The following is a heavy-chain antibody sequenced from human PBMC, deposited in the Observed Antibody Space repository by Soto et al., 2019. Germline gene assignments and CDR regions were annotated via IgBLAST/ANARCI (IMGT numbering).Heavy chain of an antibody. CDR2: IYYSGST. CDR1: GGSISSYY. V-gene: IGHV4-59*01. CDR3: ARETTVTTNWFLP. J-gene: IGHJ5*02. Sequence: QVQLQESGPGLVKPSETLSLTCTVSGGSISSYYWSWIRQPPGKGLEWIGYIYYSGSTNYNPSLKSRVSISVDTSKNQFSLKLSSVTAADTAVYYCARETTVTTNWFLPWGQGTLVTVSS. D-gene: IGHD4-17*01.